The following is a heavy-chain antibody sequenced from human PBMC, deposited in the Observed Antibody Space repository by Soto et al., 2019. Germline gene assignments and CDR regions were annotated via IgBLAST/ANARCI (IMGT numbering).Heavy chain of an antibody. J-gene: IGHJ6*02. CDR3: ARVDSRVYYYYYGMDV. CDR2: IIPIFGTA. CDR1: VGTFSSYA. Sequence: ASVKVSCKASVGTFSSYAISWVRQAPGQGLEWMGGIIPIFGTANYAQKFQGRVTITADESTSTAYMELSSLRSEDTAVYYCARVDSRVYYYYYGMDVWGQGTTVTVSS. V-gene: IGHV1-69*13. D-gene: IGHD3-22*01.